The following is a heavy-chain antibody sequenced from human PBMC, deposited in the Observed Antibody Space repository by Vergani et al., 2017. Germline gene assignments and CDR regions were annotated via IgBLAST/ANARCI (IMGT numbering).Heavy chain of an antibody. D-gene: IGHD2-21*02. Sequence: EVQLVQSGAEVKKPGESLKISCKGSGYSFTSYWIGWVRQMPGKGLEWMGIIYPGDSDTRYSPSFQGQVTISADKSISTAYLQGSSLKASDTAMYYCARQAYCGGDCYFKTPEYYYYGMDVWGQGTTVTVSS. V-gene: IGHV5-51*01. CDR1: GYSFTSYW. J-gene: IGHJ6*02. CDR2: IYPGDSDT. CDR3: ARQAYCGGDCYFKTPEYYYYGMDV.